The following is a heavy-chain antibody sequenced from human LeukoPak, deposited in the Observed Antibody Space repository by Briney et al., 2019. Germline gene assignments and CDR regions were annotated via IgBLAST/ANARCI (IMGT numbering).Heavy chain of an antibody. Sequence: SETLSLTCTVSGGSISSGGYYWSWIRQPPGKGLEWIGYIYHSGSTYYNPSLKSRVTISVDRSKNQFSLKLSSVTAADTAVYYCARGDRYSSSEFDYWGQGTLVTVSS. D-gene: IGHD6-6*01. CDR3: ARGDRYSSSEFDY. CDR2: IYHSGST. J-gene: IGHJ4*02. V-gene: IGHV4-30-2*01. CDR1: GGSISSGGYY.